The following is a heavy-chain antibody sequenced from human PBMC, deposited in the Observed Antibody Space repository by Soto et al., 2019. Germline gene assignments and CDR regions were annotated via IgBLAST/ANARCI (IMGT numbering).Heavy chain of an antibody. CDR1: GFTFSSYA. CDR3: ATFLAVADAFDI. CDR2: ISGSGGGT. V-gene: IGHV3-23*01. Sequence: EVQLLESGGGLVQPGGSLRLSCAASGFTFSSYAMSCVRQAPGKGLEWVSSISGSGGGTYYADSVTGRFTNSRDNSKNLLYLQMNSLTAEDTAVYYCATFLAVADAFDIWGQGTMVTVSS. D-gene: IGHD6-19*01. J-gene: IGHJ3*02.